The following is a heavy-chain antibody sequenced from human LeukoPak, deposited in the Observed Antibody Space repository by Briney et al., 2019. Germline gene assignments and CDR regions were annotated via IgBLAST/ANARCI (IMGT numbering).Heavy chain of an antibody. Sequence: GGSLRLSCAASGLAFSAYKMHWVRQAPRKGLVWVSRISTDGYTTDYADFVQGRFTASRDNTKNTWSLEMNSLRAEDTAVYYCVVGGSPGYWGQGTLVTVSS. CDR3: VVGGSPGY. D-gene: IGHD2-15*01. CDR2: ISTDGYTT. CDR1: GLAFSAYK. V-gene: IGHV3-74*01. J-gene: IGHJ4*02.